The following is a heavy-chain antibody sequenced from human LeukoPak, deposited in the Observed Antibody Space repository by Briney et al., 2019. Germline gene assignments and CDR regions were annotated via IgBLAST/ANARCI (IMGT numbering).Heavy chain of an antibody. Sequence: GGSLRLSCEASGFTLSTYWMNWVRQVPGKGLDWVANINPDGSGKRYVDSVRGRFTIARDNADNSLSLQMNSLRAEDTAVYYCASWGAGGNSWGQGTLVTVSS. J-gene: IGHJ4*02. CDR3: ASWGAGGNS. CDR1: GFTLSTYW. D-gene: IGHD3-16*01. CDR2: INPDGSGK. V-gene: IGHV3-7*01.